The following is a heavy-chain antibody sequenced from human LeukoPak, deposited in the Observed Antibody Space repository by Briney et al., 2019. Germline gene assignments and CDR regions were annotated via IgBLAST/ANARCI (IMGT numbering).Heavy chain of an antibody. CDR3: VRGKWLLPFDY. Sequence: GGSLRLSCSASGFTFSDYSMRWVRQAPGEGLEHVSAMNSNGVTSDYVDSVRGRFTISRDSPKNTLYLQMSSLRPEDTAVYYCVRGKWLLPFDYWGQGTLVTVSS. V-gene: IGHV3-64D*09. CDR2: MNSNGVTS. D-gene: IGHD3-22*01. J-gene: IGHJ4*02. CDR1: GFTFSDYS.